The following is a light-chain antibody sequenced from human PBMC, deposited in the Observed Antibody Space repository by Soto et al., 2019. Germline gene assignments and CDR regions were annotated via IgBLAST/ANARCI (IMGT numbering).Light chain of an antibody. V-gene: IGKV3-15*01. CDR1: QSVSSN. CDR2: GAS. J-gene: IGKJ5*01. Sequence: EIVMTQSPATLSVSPGERATLSCRASQSVSSNLAWYQQKPGQAPRLLIYGASTRATGIPARFSGSGSGTDFTLTISSLQPEDFATYYCQQSYSTLSITFGQGTRLE. CDR3: QQSYSTLSIT.